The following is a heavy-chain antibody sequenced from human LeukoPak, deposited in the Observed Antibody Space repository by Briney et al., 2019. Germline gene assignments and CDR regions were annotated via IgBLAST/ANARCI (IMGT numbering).Heavy chain of an antibody. CDR2: IYYSGST. D-gene: IGHD2-21*02. CDR3: ARGGGGTAYFDY. Sequence: SETLSLTCTVSGGSISTYYWNWIRQPSGKGLEWIGNIYYSGSTKYNPSLKSRITISGDTSKHQFSLQMTSVTAADTAVYSCARGGGGTAYFDYWGQGTLVTVSS. V-gene: IGHV4-59*01. J-gene: IGHJ4*02. CDR1: GGSISTYY.